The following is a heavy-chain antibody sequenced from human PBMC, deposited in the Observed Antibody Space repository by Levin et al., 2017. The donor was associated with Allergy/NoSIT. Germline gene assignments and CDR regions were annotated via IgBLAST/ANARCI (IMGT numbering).Heavy chain of an antibody. CDR2: IFPSDSDT. V-gene: IGHV5-51*01. D-gene: IGHD2-21*01. J-gene: IGHJ4*02. CDR3: ARRDSDGINSFDY. CDR1: GYSFTSFW. Sequence: GGSLRLSCQASGYSFTSFWFGWVRQRPGKGLEWMGLIFPSDSDTRVSPSFQGQIIMSVDKSISTAYLQWSSLKASDSAMYYCARRDSDGINSFDYWGQGTLVTVSP.